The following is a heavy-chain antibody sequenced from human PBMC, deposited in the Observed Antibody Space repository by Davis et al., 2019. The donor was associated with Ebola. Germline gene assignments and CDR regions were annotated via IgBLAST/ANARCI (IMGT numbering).Heavy chain of an antibody. Sequence: MPSETLSLTCAVPGGSISSYNWWSWVRQPPGKGLEWIGEIYHSGSTNYNPSLKSRVTISVDKSKNQFSLKLSSVTAADTAVYYCARRVPAAAFDIWGQGTMVTVSS. J-gene: IGHJ3*02. D-gene: IGHD2-2*01. CDR3: ARRVPAAAFDI. V-gene: IGHV4-4*02. CDR2: IYHSGST. CDR1: GGSISSYNW.